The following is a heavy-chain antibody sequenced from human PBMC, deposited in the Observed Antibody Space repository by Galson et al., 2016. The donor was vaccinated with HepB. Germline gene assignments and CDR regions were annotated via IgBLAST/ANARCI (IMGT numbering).Heavy chain of an antibody. D-gene: IGHD5-24*01. J-gene: IGHJ6*02. CDR3: ARDGPGWVMATITILVYYSGMDV. Sequence: SLRLSCAASGFTFSSYSMNWVRQAPGKGLEWVSYISSSSSTIYYADSVKGRFTISRDNAKNSLYLQMNSLSDEDTAVYYCARDGPGWVMATITILVYYSGMDVWGQGTTVTVSS. V-gene: IGHV3-48*02. CDR1: GFTFSSYS. CDR2: ISSSSSTI.